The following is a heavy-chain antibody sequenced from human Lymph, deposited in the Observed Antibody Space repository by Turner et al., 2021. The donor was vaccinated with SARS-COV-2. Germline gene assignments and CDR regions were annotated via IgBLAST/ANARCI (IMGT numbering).Heavy chain of an antibody. CDR2: IYYSGST. CDR3: ARNDRVVVQSFDY. V-gene: IGHV4-39*01. J-gene: IGHJ4*02. CDR1: GGSISSSSYY. Sequence: QLLLQESGPGLVKPSETLSLPCTVSGGSISSSSYYWGWIRQPPGKGLEWIGNIYYSGSTYYNLSLKSRVTISVDTSKNQFSLKLSSVTAADTAVYYCARNDRVVVQSFDYWGQGTLVTVSS. D-gene: IGHD3-22*01.